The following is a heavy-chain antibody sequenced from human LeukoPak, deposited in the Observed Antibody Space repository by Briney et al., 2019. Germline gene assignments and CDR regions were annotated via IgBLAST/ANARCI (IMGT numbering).Heavy chain of an antibody. D-gene: IGHD3-10*01. CDR3: ARRSPRLWFGELFPGRNWFDP. J-gene: IGHJ5*02. Sequence: SETLSLTCAVYGGSFSGYYWSWIRQPPGKGLEWIGEINHSGSTNYNPSLKSRVTISVDTSKNQFSLKLSSVTAADTAVYYCARRSPRLWFGELFPGRNWFDPWGQGTLVTVSS. CDR2: INHSGST. CDR1: GGSFSGYY. V-gene: IGHV4-34*01.